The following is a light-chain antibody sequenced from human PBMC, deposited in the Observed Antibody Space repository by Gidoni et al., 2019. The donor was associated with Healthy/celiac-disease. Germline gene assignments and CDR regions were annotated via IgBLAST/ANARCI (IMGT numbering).Light chain of an antibody. Sequence: ILLTQSPHSLALSLGERATINCKSSQCVSYSSNNRNYLASYQQKPGQPPKLLIYWASTRESGVPDRCSGSGSGTDFTLTISSMQAEDVAVYYCQQYYSTPLTFGGGTKVEIK. V-gene: IGKV4-1*01. CDR2: WAS. CDR1: QCVSYSSNNRNY. J-gene: IGKJ4*01. CDR3: QQYYSTPLT.